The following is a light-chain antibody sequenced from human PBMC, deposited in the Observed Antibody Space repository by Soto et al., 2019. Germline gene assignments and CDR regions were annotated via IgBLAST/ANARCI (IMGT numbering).Light chain of an antibody. Sequence: QSVLTQPASVSGSPGQSIAISCTGTSSVVGAYNSVSWYQQHPGRAPKLMIHDVSNRPSGVSNRFSGSKSGNTASLTISGLQAEDEADYYCSSYPSSSTYVFGTGTKVTVL. CDR2: DVS. J-gene: IGLJ1*01. CDR1: SSVVGAYNS. CDR3: SSYPSSSTYV. V-gene: IGLV2-14*03.